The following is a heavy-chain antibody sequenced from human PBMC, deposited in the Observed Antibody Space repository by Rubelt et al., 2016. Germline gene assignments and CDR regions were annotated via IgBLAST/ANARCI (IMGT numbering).Heavy chain of an antibody. CDR1: GFTFSSYW. CDR3: ARAKVRFLEWTYNWFDP. Sequence: EVQLVESGGGLVQPGGSLRLSCAASGFTFSSYWMTWVRQAPGKGLEWVANIKQDGSDKFYVDAVKGRFTISRDNDKNSLNLQMNSLIADDTAVYYCARAKVRFLEWTYNWFDPWGQGTLVTVSS. V-gene: IGHV3-7*04. CDR2: IKQDGSDK. J-gene: IGHJ5*02. D-gene: IGHD3-3*01.